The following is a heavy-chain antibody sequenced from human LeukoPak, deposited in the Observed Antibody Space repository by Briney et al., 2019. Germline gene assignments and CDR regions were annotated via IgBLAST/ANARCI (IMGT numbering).Heavy chain of an antibody. D-gene: IGHD3-3*01. CDR3: ARDPTYYDFWSGSCYLDY. V-gene: IGHV3-30-3*01. CDR1: GYTFTSYD. CDR2: ISYDGSNK. J-gene: IGHJ4*02. Sequence: SCKASGYTFTSYDIHWVRQAPGKGLEWVAVISYDGSNKYYADSVKGRFTISRDNSKNTLYLQMNSLRPEDTAVYYCARDPTYYDFWSGSCYLDYWGQGTLVTVSS.